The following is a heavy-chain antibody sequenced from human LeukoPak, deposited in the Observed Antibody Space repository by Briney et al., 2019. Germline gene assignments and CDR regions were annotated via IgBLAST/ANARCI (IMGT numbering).Heavy chain of an antibody. CDR3: ARGVITGTNWFDS. CDR2: ISSTSRYI. J-gene: IGHJ5*01. V-gene: IGHV3-21*01. Sequence: GGSLRLSCAASGFTFSTYVMNWVRQAPGKGLEWVSSISSTSRYIYYADSVKGRFTISIDNARNSLFLQMNSLRAEDTALYYCARGVITGTNWFDSWGQGTLVTVSS. CDR1: GFTFSTYV. D-gene: IGHD1-7*01.